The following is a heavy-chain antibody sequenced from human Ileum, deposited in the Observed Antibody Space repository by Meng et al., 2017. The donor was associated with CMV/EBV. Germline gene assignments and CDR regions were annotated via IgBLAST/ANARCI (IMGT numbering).Heavy chain of an antibody. Sequence: QVTLQEAGPGLVKPSETLSLTCTVSGDSITSFYWSWIRQPAGKALEWIGRIYHGGSTNYNPSLKSRVTLSVDTSKNQFSMRLTSVTAADTAVYYCARGPGGFGDFNFDYWGQGTLVTVSS. CDR1: GDSITSFY. CDR3: ARGPGGFGDFNFDY. V-gene: IGHV4-4*07. CDR2: IYHGGST. D-gene: IGHD3-16*01. J-gene: IGHJ4*02.